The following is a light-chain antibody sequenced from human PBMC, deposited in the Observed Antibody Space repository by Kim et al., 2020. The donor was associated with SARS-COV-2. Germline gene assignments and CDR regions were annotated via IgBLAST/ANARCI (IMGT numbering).Light chain of an antibody. CDR1: QSVTSNY. Sequence: EIVLTQSPGTLSLFPGERATLSCRASQSVTSNYLAWYQQKLGQAPRLLIYGASSGATGIPDRFSGSGSGTDFTLTISRLEPEDFAVYYCQQYGSSPTFGQGTKVEIK. CDR2: GAS. CDR3: QQYGSSPT. J-gene: IGKJ1*01. V-gene: IGKV3-20*01.